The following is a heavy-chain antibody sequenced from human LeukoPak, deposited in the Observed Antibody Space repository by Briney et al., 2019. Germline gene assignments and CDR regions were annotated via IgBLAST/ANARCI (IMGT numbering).Heavy chain of an antibody. Sequence: PGGSLRLSCAASGFSFSSYSMTWVRQAPGKGLEWVSSINSRSSYIHYADSVKGRFTLSRDNAKNSVYLQMNSLRAEDTAVYHCARVESGWYPGEDWGQGILVTVSS. D-gene: IGHD6-19*01. V-gene: IGHV3-21*01. CDR2: INSRSSYI. CDR3: ARVESGWYPGED. J-gene: IGHJ4*02. CDR1: GFSFSSYS.